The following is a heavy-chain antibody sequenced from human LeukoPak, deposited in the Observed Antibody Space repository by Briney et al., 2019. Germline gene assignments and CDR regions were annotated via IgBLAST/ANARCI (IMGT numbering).Heavy chain of an antibody. J-gene: IGHJ6*03. CDR3: ARLFREGYSGYDPHYYYYYMDV. D-gene: IGHD5-12*01. V-gene: IGHV5-51*01. Sequence: GESLKISCKSSGYNFTTYWIAWVRQMPGKGLEWMGIIYPGDSDTRYSPSFQGQVTISADKSISTAYLQWSSLKASDTAMYYCARLFREGYSGYDPHYYYYYMDVWGKGTTVTISS. CDR1: GYNFTTYW. CDR2: IYPGDSDT.